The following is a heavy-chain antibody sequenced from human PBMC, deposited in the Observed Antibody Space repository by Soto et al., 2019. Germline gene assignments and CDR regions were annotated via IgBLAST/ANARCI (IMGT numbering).Heavy chain of an antibody. Sequence: SETLSLTCTVPGGSISRNIYYWAWIRQPPGKGLEWIGSISHTGSIYYNPSLKSRVTISVDTSTNQFSLKLRSVTAADTAVYYSARSLSPLGPEVDWCQGT. CDR3: ARSLSPLGPEVD. CDR1: GGSISRNIYY. V-gene: IGHV4-39*01. D-gene: IGHD1-26*01. CDR2: ISHTGSI. J-gene: IGHJ4*02.